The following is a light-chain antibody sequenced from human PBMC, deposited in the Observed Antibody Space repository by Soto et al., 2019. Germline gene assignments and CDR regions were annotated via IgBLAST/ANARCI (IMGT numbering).Light chain of an antibody. V-gene: IGLV2-8*01. J-gene: IGLJ1*01. CDR3: SSYAGSKNV. Sequence: QSVLTQPPSASGSHGQSVTISCTGTSSDVGGYNYVSWYQQHPGKAPKLMIYEVSKRPSGVPDRFSGSKSGNTASLTVSGLQAEDEADYYCSSYAGSKNVFGTGTKVTVL. CDR2: EVS. CDR1: SSDVGGYNY.